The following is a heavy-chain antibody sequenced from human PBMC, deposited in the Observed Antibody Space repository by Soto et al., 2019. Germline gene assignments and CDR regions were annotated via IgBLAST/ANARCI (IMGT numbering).Heavy chain of an antibody. CDR3: AKALTLTTVDYYFDY. D-gene: IGHD4-4*01. V-gene: IGHV3-23*01. Sequence: GGSLRLSCAASGFTFISYSMSWVRQAPGKGLEWVSLISGSAGSTYYADSVKGRFTISRDNSKNTVYLQMNYLRAEDTAVYYCAKALTLTTVDYYFDYWGQGTLVTVSS. J-gene: IGHJ4*02. CDR2: ISGSAGST. CDR1: GFTFISYS.